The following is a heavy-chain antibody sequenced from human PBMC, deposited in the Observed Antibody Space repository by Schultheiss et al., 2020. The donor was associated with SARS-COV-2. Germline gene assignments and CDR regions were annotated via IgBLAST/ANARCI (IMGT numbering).Heavy chain of an antibody. CDR2: ISGSGGST. V-gene: IGHV3-23*01. CDR3: AKVRYYDSSGYYYRPDAFDI. D-gene: IGHD3-22*01. CDR1: GFTFSSYA. J-gene: IGHJ3*02. Sequence: AGSLRLSCAASGFTFSSYAMSWVRQAPGKGLEWVSAISGSGGSTYYADSVKGRFTISRDNSKNTLYLQMNSLRAEDTAVYYCAKVRYYDSSGYYYRPDAFDIWGQGTMVTVSS.